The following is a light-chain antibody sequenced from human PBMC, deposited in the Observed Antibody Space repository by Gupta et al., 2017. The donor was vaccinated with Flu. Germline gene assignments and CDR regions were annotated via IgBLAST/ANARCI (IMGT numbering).Light chain of an antibody. CDR3: QSTDNSDAFV. CDR2: KDN. Sequence: GQTARITCSGHALTKKYAYWFQQKKPGQAPILVIFKDNRRPSGIPERFSGSSSGTTVTLTISGVQTEDEADYYCQSTDNSDAFVFGTGTKLTV. J-gene: IGLJ1*01. CDR1: ALTKKY. V-gene: IGLV3-25*01.